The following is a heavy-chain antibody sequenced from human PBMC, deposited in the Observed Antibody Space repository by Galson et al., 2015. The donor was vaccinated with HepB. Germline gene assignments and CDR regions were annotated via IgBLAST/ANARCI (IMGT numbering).Heavy chain of an antibody. V-gene: IGHV6-1*01. CDR1: GDSVSSNSAA. J-gene: IGHJ3*02. CDR2: TYYRSKWYN. Sequence: CAISGDSVSSNSAAWNWIRQSSSRGLEWLGRTYYRSKWYNDYAVSVKSRITINPDTSKNQFSLQLNSVTPEDTAVYYCARKSRSSFGAFDIWGQGTMVTVSS. D-gene: IGHD6-6*01. CDR3: ARKSRSSFGAFDI.